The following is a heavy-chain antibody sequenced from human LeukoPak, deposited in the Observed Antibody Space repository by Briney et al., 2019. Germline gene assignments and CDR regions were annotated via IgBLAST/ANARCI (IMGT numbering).Heavy chain of an antibody. CDR2: IYYSGST. V-gene: IGHV4-59*01. Sequence: PSETLSLTCTVSGGSISSYYWSWIRQPPGKGLEWIGYIYYSGSTNYNPSLKSRVTISVDTSKNQFSLKLSSVTAADTAVYYCARWRGVTMTRRRNDGFDHWGQGTLVTVSS. CDR3: ARWRGVTMTRRRNDGFDH. D-gene: IGHD3-22*01. J-gene: IGHJ4*02. CDR1: GGSISSYY.